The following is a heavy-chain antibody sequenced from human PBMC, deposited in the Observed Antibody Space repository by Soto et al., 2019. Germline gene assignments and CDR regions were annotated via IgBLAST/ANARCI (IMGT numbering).Heavy chain of an antibody. CDR1: GFTFGIYA. CDR3: ANDRRGYDFWSGYYSDYYYYGMDV. CDR2: ISGSGGST. V-gene: IGHV3-23*01. D-gene: IGHD3-3*01. Sequence: PGGSLRLPCAASGFTFGIYAMGWVRQAPGKGLEWVSSISGSGGSTYYADSVKGRFTISRDNSKNTLYLQMNGLRAEDTAVYYCANDRRGYDFWSGYYSDYYYYGMDVWGQGTTVTVSS. J-gene: IGHJ6*02.